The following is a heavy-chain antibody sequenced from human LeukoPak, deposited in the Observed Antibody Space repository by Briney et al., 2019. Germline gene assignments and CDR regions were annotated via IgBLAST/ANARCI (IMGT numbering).Heavy chain of an antibody. J-gene: IGHJ3*02. V-gene: IGHV3-21*01. Sequence: GGSLRLSCAASGFTFSSYSMNWVRQAPGKGLEWVSSISSSSSYIYYADSVKGRFTISRDNAKNSLYLQMNSLRAEDTAVYYCARSSTGIAAAGYDAFDIWGQGTMVTVSS. CDR1: GFTFSSYS. CDR3: ARSSTGIAAAGYDAFDI. CDR2: ISSSSSYI. D-gene: IGHD6-13*01.